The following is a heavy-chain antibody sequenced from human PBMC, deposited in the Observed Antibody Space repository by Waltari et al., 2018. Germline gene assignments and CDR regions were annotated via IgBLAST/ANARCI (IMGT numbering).Heavy chain of an antibody. V-gene: IGHV3-11*04. J-gene: IGHJ4*02. CDR3: AIDSGGNFCFDN. Sequence: QVQLVEAGGGLVKPGGSLRLSCAGSGFTFKDFYMVWIRQAPGKGLEWVSYISGDGSGPSYADSVKGRFTVSRDNAKNSLSLQMDSLTDDDTAVYYCAIDSGGNFCFDNWGQGTLVTVSS. CDR1: GFTFKDFY. D-gene: IGHD1-26*01. CDR2: ISGDGSGP.